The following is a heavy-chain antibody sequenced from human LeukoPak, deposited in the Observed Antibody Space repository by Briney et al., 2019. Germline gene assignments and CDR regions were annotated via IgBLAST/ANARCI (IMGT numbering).Heavy chain of an antibody. V-gene: IGHV3-23*01. D-gene: IGHD2-15*01. J-gene: IGHJ5*01. CDR3: ARSSGWYDF. Sequence: GGSLRLSCAASGFTFSSYDMTWVRQAPGEGLEWVSNVTGNGGSTYYADSVKGRFTISRDNSKNTLYLQMNSLRADDTAIYYCARSSGWYDFWGQGTLVTVSS. CDR2: VTGNGGST. CDR1: GFTFSSYD.